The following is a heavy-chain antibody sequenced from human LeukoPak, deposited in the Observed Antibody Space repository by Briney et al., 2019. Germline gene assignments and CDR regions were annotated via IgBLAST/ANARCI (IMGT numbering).Heavy chain of an antibody. CDR1: GNTFTMYS. Sequence: GASVKVSCKASGNTFTMYSIHWVRQAPGQGLEWMGMINPSDGATTYAQRFQGRVTMTRDMSTTTVYMDLRSLRAEDTAVYFCVREKRGGVSGSAGGLFASYYTYYYMDVWGRGTTVTVSS. J-gene: IGHJ6*03. V-gene: IGHV1-46*01. CDR3: VREKRGGVSGSAGGLFASYYTYYYMDV. D-gene: IGHD3-10*01. CDR2: INPSDGAT.